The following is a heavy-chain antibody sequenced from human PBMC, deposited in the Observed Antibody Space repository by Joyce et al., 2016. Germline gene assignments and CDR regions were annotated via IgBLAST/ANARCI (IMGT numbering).Heavy chain of an antibody. D-gene: IGHD2-21*02. CDR3: ARGGYCGGDCYSYFQD. CDR1: GGTFSSYA. Sequence: SGAEVKKPGSSVKVSCKTSGGTFSSYAISWVRQAPGQGLEWMGGIIPLFGTAKYAQKFQGRVTINADESTSTAYMDLRSLRSEDTAMYYCARGGYCGGDCYSYFQDWGQGTLVTVSS. V-gene: IGHV1-69*01. CDR2: IIPLFGTA. J-gene: IGHJ1*01.